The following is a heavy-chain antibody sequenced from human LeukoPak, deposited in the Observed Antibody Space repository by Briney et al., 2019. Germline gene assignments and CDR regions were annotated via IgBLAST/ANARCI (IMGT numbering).Heavy chain of an antibody. Sequence: GGSLRLSCEASGFTFSVAAMTWVRQAPGKGLEWVSLIGASGESTYYADSVKGRFTISRDNSKNTLSLQMNSLRVEDTAMYFCAKDIQLSTWGLGTMVTVSS. CDR2: IGASGEST. CDR3: AKDIQLST. D-gene: IGHD5-24*01. V-gene: IGHV3-23*01. J-gene: IGHJ3*01. CDR1: GFTFSVAA.